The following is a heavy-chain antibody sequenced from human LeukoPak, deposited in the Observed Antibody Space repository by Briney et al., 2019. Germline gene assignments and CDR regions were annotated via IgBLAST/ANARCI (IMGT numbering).Heavy chain of an antibody. CDR3: ARDPVWYFDL. J-gene: IGHJ2*01. Sequence: SETLSLTCTVSGDSISSYYWSWIRQPAGKGQEWIGRIYTSGSTNYNPSLKSRVTMSVDPSKNQFSLKLSSVTAADTAVYYCARDPVWYFDLWGRGTLVTVSS. V-gene: IGHV4-4*07. CDR2: IYTSGST. CDR1: GDSISSYY.